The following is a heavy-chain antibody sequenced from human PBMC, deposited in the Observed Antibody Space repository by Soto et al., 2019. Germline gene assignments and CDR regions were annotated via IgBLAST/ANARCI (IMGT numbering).Heavy chain of an antibody. CDR2: IYHSGSI. J-gene: IGHJ4*02. D-gene: IGHD6-19*01. V-gene: IGHV4-34*01. CDR1: GGSFSGHY. Sequence: SETLSLTCAVYGGSFSGHYWSWIRQPPGKGLEWIGEIYHSGSINQNPSLKSRVTISVDTPKNQFSLKLSSVTAADTAVYYCARGSAVAGMVDYWGQGTLVTVSS. CDR3: ARGSAVAGMVDY.